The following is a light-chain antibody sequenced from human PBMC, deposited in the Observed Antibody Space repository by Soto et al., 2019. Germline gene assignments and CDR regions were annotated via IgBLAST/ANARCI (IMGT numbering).Light chain of an antibody. J-gene: IGLJ3*02. Sequence: QSALTQPASVSGSPGQSITISCTGTSSDVGGDNYVSWYQQHPGKAPKLIIYEVSYRPSGVSNRFSGSKSDNTASLTISGLQAEDAADYYCRSDRSTTPWVFGARPKGTVL. CDR1: SSDVGGDNY. V-gene: IGLV2-14*01. CDR3: RSDRSTTPWV. CDR2: EVS.